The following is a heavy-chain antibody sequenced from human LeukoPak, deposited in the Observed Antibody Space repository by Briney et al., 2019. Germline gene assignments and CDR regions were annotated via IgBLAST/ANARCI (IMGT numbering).Heavy chain of an antibody. CDR2: MNPNSGNT. CDR1: GYTFTSYD. J-gene: IGHJ4*02. D-gene: IGHD2-21*02. V-gene: IGHV1-8*01. Sequence: ASVKVSCKASGYTFTSYDINWVRQATGQGLEWMGWMNPNSGNTGYAQKFQGRVTMTRDTSISTAYMELSGLRPDDTAVYYCARGHIVVVTAMLYYFDYWGQGTLVTVSS. CDR3: ARGHIVVVTAMLYYFDY.